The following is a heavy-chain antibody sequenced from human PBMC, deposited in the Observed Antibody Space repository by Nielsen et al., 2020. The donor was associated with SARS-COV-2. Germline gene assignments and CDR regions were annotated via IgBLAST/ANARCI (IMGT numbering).Heavy chain of an antibody. CDR2: VSRDGSDT. V-gene: IGHV3-33*08. CDR1: GFTFTNYG. Sequence: GGSLRLSCAASGFTFTNYGMHWVRQVAGKGLEWVAIVSRDGSDTFYVDSVKGRFTISRDNSKNTLYLQMTSLRAEDTAVYYCVRSRYYGPTSYFDYWGQGTLVTVPS. J-gene: IGHJ4*02. D-gene: IGHD3-22*01. CDR3: VRSRYYGPTSYFDY.